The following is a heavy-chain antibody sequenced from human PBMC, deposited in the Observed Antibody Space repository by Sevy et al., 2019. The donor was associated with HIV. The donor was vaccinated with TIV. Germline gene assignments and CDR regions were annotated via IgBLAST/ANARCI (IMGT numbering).Heavy chain of an antibody. CDR3: ASEYSSSSPTYYYGMDV. D-gene: IGHD6-6*01. Sequence: ASVKVSCKASGGTFSSYAISWVRQAPGQGLEWMGGIIPIFGTANYQQKFQGRVTITADESTSTAYMELSSLRSEDTDVYYCASEYSSSSPTYYYGMDVWGQGTTVTVSS. V-gene: IGHV1-69*13. CDR2: IIPIFGTA. J-gene: IGHJ6*02. CDR1: GGTFSSYA.